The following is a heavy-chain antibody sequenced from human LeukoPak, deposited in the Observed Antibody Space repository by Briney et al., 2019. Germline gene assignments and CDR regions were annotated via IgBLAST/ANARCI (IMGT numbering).Heavy chain of an antibody. CDR2: ISSSSSYI. J-gene: IGHJ3*02. V-gene: IGHV3-21*01. CDR1: GFTFSSYS. Sequence: GGSLRLSCAASGFTFSSYSMNWVRQAPRKGLEWVSSISSSSSYIHSADSVRGRFTISRDNDKNSLFLQMNSLRAEDTAVYYCARDEWGDAFDIWGQGTMVTVFS. D-gene: IGHD1-26*01. CDR3: ARDEWGDAFDI.